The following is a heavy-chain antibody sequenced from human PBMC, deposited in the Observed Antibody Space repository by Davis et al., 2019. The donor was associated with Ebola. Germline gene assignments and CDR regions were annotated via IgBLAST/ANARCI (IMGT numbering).Heavy chain of an antibody. CDR3: ASARGRGYSYGHYYYYGMDV. CDR2: IYYSGST. D-gene: IGHD5-18*01. V-gene: IGHV4-59*01. Sequence: MPSETLSLTCTVSGGSISSYYWGWIRQPPGKGLEWIGSIYYSGSTNYNPSLKSRVTISVDTSKNQFSLKLSSVTAADTAVYYCASARGRGYSYGHYYYYGMDVWGQGTTVTVSS. J-gene: IGHJ6*02. CDR1: GGSISSYY.